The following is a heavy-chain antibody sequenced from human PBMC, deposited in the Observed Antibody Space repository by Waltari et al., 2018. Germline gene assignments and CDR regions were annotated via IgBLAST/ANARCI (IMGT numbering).Heavy chain of an antibody. V-gene: IGHV3-72*01. CDR1: GFIFADHY. CDR3: VRGGYYYDSNGGYFQF. J-gene: IGHJ1*01. CDR2: IANRANSYIP. D-gene: IGHD3-22*01. Sequence: VQLVESGGGLVHPGGSLRVSCVGSGFIFADHYMDWVRQAPGKAPEWVGRIANRANSYIPEYPASMKGRFTISREDSKNLLFLQMTDLKSEDTAIYYCVRGGYYYDSNGGYFQFWGRGTLVTVSS.